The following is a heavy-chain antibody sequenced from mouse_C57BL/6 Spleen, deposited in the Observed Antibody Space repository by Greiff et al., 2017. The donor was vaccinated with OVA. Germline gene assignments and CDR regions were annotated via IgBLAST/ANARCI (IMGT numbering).Heavy chain of an antibody. Sequence: VQLQQPGAELVKPGASVKLSCKASGYTFTSYWMHWVKQRPGRGLEWIGRIDPNSGGTKYNEKFKSKATLTVDKPSSTAYMQRSSLTSEDSAVYYCARRGYDGYYVWYFDVWGTETTVTVSS. D-gene: IGHD2-3*01. CDR1: GYTFTSYW. V-gene: IGHV1-72*01. J-gene: IGHJ1*03. CDR2: IDPNSGGT. CDR3: ARRGYDGYYVWYFDV.